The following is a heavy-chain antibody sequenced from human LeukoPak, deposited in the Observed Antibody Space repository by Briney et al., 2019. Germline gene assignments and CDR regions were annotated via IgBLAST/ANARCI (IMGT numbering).Heavy chain of an antibody. V-gene: IGHV3-66*01. J-gene: IGHJ3*02. CDR1: GFTVSSNY. D-gene: IGHD3-16*02. Sequence: PGGSLRLSCAASGFTVSSNYMSWVRQAPGKGLEWVSVIYSGGSTYYADSVKGRFTISRDNSKNTLYLQMNSLRAEDTAVYYCARGACDYVWGSYRYDAFDIWGQGTMVTVSS. CDR2: IYSGGST. CDR3: ARGACDYVWGSYRYDAFDI.